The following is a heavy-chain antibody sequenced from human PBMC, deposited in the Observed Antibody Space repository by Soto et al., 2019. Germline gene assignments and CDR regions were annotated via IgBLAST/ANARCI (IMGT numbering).Heavy chain of an antibody. V-gene: IGHV3-7*01. J-gene: IGHJ4*02. CDR2: INQDGSEK. D-gene: IGHD2-15*01. CDR3: ARDRGGVDY. CDR1: RFTFSSYW. Sequence: EVQLVESGGGLVQPGGSLRLSCAASRFTFSSYWMSWVRQAPGKGLEWVANINQDGSEKYYVDSVKGRFTISRDNAKNSLYLQMNSLRAEDTAVYYCARDRGGVDYWAREPWSSSPQ.